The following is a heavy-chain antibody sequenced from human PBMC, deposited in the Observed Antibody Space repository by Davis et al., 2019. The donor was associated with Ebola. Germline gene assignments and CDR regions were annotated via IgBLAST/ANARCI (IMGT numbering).Heavy chain of an antibody. CDR1: GGSISGGGYY. V-gene: IGHV3-23*01. J-gene: IGHJ6*03. D-gene: IGHD1-7*01. Sequence: ETLSLTCTVSGGSISGGGYYWNWVRQAPGKGLEWVASISATTGRIYYAQSVKGRFTISRDNSKSILFLQMTSLSAEDSAVYFCARGTHNRPGHFHFYIDVWGKGTTVTVSS. CDR2: ISATTGRI. CDR3: ARGTHNRPGHFHFYIDV.